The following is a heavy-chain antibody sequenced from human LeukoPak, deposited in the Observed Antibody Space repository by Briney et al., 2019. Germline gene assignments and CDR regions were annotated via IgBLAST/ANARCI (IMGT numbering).Heavy chain of an antibody. CDR2: INTDNSNT. D-gene: IGHD1-1*01. CDR3: ARDRGGTGDFDH. CDR1: GYTFTSYV. J-gene: IGHJ4*02. Sequence: ASVTVSCKASGYTFTSYVIGWVRQAPGQGLEWMGWINTDNSNTNYAQNLQGRVTMTTDTSTSTAYMELRSLRSDDTAVYYCARDRGGTGDFDHWGQGTLVTVSS. V-gene: IGHV1-18*01.